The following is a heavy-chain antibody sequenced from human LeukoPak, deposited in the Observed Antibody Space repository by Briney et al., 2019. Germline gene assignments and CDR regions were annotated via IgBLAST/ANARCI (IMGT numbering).Heavy chain of an antibody. D-gene: IGHD3-22*01. J-gene: IGHJ4*02. Sequence: ASVKVSCKASGYIFTSYAISWVRQAPGQGLEWMGWISAYNGNTNFAQNLQDRVTMTTDTSTSTAYMELRSLRSDDTAVYYCARGVPINYYDSSGYYLESVYYFDYWGQGTLVTVSS. CDR1: GYIFTSYA. CDR3: ARGVPINYYDSSGYYLESVYYFDY. CDR2: ISAYNGNT. V-gene: IGHV1-18*01.